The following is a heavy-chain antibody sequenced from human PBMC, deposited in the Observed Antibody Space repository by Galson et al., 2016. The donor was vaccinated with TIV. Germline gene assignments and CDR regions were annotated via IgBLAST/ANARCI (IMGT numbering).Heavy chain of an antibody. CDR3: AKEAGTDYYYGMDV. Sequence: LSCAASGFIFNSFAMSWVRQAPGKGLQWVSAISRRGFNTYYADSAKGRFTISRDNSKNTLYLQMNSVRADDTAVYYCAKEAGTDYYYGMDVWGQGTTVTVSS. V-gene: IGHV3-23*01. J-gene: IGHJ6*02. CDR2: ISRRGFNT. D-gene: IGHD1/OR15-1a*01. CDR1: GFIFNSFA.